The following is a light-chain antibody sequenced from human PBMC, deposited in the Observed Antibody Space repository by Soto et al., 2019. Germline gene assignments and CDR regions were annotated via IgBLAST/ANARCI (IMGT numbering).Light chain of an antibody. Sequence: QSVLTQPASVSGSPGQSITISCTGTSSDVGRYNYVSWYQQHPGKVPKLMIYEVSNRPSGVSNRFSGSKSGNTAYLTISGLQAEDEADYYCSSYTSSITYVFGTGTKLTVL. J-gene: IGLJ1*01. CDR3: SSYTSSITYV. V-gene: IGLV2-14*01. CDR2: EVS. CDR1: SSDVGRYNY.